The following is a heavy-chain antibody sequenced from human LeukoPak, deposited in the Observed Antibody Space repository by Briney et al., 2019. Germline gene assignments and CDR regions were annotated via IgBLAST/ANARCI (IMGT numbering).Heavy chain of an antibody. J-gene: IGHJ4*02. D-gene: IGHD1-26*01. V-gene: IGHV3-74*01. CDR2: INSDGSST. Sequence: GGSLGLSCAASGFTFSSYWMHWVRQAPGKGLVWVSRINSDGSSTTYADSVKGRFTISRDNAKNTLYLQMNSLRVEDTAVYYCARGGGYYLPLDYWGQGTLVTVSS. CDR1: GFTFSSYW. CDR3: ARGGGYYLPLDY.